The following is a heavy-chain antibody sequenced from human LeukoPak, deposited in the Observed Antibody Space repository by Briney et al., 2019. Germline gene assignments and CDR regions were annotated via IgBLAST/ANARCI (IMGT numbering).Heavy chain of an antibody. CDR3: ARRGSGSYTDY. CDR2: VNPNSGNT. Sequence: ASVKVSCKASRYTFTSYDINWVRQAPGQGLEWMGWVNPNSGNTGYAQKFQGRVTMTRNTSISTAYMELSSLRSEDTAVYYCARRGSGSYTDYWGQGTLVTVSS. D-gene: IGHD3-10*01. J-gene: IGHJ4*02. V-gene: IGHV1-8*01. CDR1: RYTFTSYD.